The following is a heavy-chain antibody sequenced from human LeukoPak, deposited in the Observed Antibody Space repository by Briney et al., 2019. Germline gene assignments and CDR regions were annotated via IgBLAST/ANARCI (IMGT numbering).Heavy chain of an antibody. J-gene: IGHJ3*02. CDR2: INPSGGST. D-gene: IGHD2-2*01. CDR1: GYTFTSYY. Sequence: ASVKVSCKASGYTFTSYYMHWVRQAPGQGLEWMGIINPSGGSTSYAQKFQGRVTMTRDTSTSTVYTELSSLRSEDTAVYYCAREGRLDCSSTSCYLDVFDIWGQGTMVTVSS. CDR3: AREGRLDCSSTSCYLDVFDI. V-gene: IGHV1-46*03.